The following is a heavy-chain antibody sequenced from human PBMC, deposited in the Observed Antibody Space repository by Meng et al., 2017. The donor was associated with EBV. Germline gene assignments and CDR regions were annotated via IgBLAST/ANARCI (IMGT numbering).Heavy chain of an antibody. Sequence: QGQVGPCCAEVEKPGSSVKVSCKASGGTFSSYAISWVRQAPGQGLEWMGWISAYNGNTNYAQKLQGRVTMATDTSTSTAYMELRSLRSDDTAVYYCARGLDYFDYWGQGTLVTVSS. CDR1: GGTFSSYA. CDR2: ISAYNGNT. J-gene: IGHJ4*02. V-gene: IGHV1-18*01. CDR3: ARGLDYFDY.